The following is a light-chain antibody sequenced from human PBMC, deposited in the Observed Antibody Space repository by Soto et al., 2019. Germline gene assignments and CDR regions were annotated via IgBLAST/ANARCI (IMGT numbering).Light chain of an antibody. J-gene: IGKJ2*01. Sequence: EIVLTQSPGTVSLSPGERATLSCRASQSVSSSYLAWYQQKPGQAPRVLVYGASSRATGIPDRFSGSGSGTDFTLTISRLEPEDFAVYYCQQYGSSSYTFGQGTKLEIK. V-gene: IGKV3-20*01. CDR2: GAS. CDR1: QSVSSSY. CDR3: QQYGSSSYT.